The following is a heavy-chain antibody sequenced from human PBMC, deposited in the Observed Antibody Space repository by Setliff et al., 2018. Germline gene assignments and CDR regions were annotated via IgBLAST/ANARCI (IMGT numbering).Heavy chain of an antibody. D-gene: IGHD3-10*01. V-gene: IGHV3-7*01. CDR2: IKQDGSST. CDR3: AKNGFGVVALGVNNWFDP. Sequence: PGGSLRLSCAASGFTFSSYWMSWVRQAPGKGLEWVANIKQDGSSTSYADSVKGRFTISRDNAKNTLYLQMNSLRAEDTAVYYCAKNGFGVVALGVNNWFDPWGQETLVTVSS. J-gene: IGHJ5*02. CDR1: GFTFSSYW.